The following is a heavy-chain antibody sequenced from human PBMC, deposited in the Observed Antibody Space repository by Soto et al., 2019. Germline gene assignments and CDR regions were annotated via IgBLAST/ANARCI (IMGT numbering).Heavy chain of an antibody. CDR1: GGSFSGYY. Sequence: QVQLQQWGAGLLKPSETLSLTCAVYGGSFSGYYWSWVRQPPGKGLEWIGEINHSGKTNYNPSLKSRISISVDTSKNQFSLKLNSITAADTAMYYCARSVQLLTPFDYWGQGTLVTVSS. CDR3: ARSVQLLTPFDY. J-gene: IGHJ4*02. CDR2: INHSGKT. V-gene: IGHV4-34*01. D-gene: IGHD5-18*01.